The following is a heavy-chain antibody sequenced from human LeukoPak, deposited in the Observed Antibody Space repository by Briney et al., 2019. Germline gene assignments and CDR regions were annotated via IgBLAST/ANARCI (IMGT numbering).Heavy chain of an antibody. V-gene: IGHV3-66*01. CDR2: IYTGGST. D-gene: IGHD3-16*01. J-gene: IGHJ4*02. Sequence: GGSLRLSCAASGFTVSSNYMSWVRQAPGKGLEWVSAIYTGGSTYYAGSVKGRFTISRDNSKNTLYLQMNSLRAEDTAVYYCAKAPAYDYGDYWGQGTLVTVSS. CDR3: AKAPAYDYGDY. CDR1: GFTVSSNY.